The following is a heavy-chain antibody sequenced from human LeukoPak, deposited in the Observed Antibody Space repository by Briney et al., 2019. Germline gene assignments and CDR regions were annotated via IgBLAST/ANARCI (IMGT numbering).Heavy chain of an antibody. V-gene: IGHV1-46*01. J-gene: IGHJ4*02. CDR3: AREDCTSPNCFVDY. D-gene: IGHD2-2*01. CDR1: ANTFTNYY. CDR2: INPSGDIT. Sequence: ASVKVSCKASANTFTNYYIHWVRQAPGQGREWMGIINPSGDITTYAQKFQGRITMTRDTSTSTAYMELSSLRSADTAVYYSAREDCTSPNCFVDYWGQGTLVTVSS.